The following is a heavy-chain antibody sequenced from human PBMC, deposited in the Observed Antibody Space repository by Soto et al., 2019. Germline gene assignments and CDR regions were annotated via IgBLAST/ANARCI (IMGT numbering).Heavy chain of an antibody. CDR2: IWYDGSNK. D-gene: IGHD1-26*01. J-gene: IGHJ4*02. Sequence: QVQLVESGGGVVQPGRSLRLSCAASGFTFSSYGMHWVRQAPGKGMEWVAVIWYDGSNKYYADSVKGRFTISRDNSKSPLYLQMNSLRAEDTAVYYCARDAPGVGAYFDYWGQGTLVTVSS. V-gene: IGHV3-33*01. CDR3: ARDAPGVGAYFDY. CDR1: GFTFSSYG.